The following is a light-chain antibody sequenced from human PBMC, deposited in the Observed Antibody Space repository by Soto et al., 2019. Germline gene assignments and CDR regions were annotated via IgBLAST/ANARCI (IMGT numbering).Light chain of an antibody. CDR3: SSYTTNHTRV. CDR1: SNDIGGYNY. Sequence: QSVLTQHASVSGSPGQSITFSCTGTSNDIGGYNYVSWFQHHPDKAPKLIIYEVYDRPSGVSNRFSGSKSGNTASLTISGLQPEDEADYYCSSYTTNHTRVFGGGTKLTVL. CDR2: EVY. J-gene: IGLJ3*02. V-gene: IGLV2-14*01.